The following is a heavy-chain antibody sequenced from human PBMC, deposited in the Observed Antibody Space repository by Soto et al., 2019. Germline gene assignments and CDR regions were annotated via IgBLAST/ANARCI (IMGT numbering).Heavy chain of an antibody. CDR1: GYILNDYH. CDR2: IKLRSGDT. CDR3: AREPAGGYQLDY. J-gene: IGHJ4*02. V-gene: IGHV1-46*02. D-gene: IGHD2-2*01. Sequence: QVQLVQSGAEVKGPGASVKLSCKASGYILNDYHVHWVRQAPGQGLEWMGIIKLRSGDTEYAHKFQGRVIMTRDTSTGTVYMELSSLRSEDTAVYYCAREPAGGYQLDYWGQGTLVTVSS.